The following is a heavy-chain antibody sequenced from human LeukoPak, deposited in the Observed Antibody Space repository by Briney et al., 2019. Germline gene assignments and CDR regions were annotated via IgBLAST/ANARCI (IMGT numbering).Heavy chain of an antibody. Sequence: SEALSLTCTVSRGPISSHYWSWIRQPPGKGLEWIGYVSFSGTTKYSPSLNSRVTISRDTSKNQFSLRVNSVTAAVTAVYYCTRSRVSGSYFDYHSGMDVWGQGTTVIVS. CDR1: RGPISSHY. V-gene: IGHV4-59*11. CDR3: TRSRVSGSYFDYHSGMDV. D-gene: IGHD1-26*01. CDR2: VSFSGTT. J-gene: IGHJ6*02.